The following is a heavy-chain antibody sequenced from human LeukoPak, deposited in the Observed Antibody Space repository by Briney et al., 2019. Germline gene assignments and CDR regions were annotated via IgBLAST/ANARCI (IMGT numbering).Heavy chain of an antibody. D-gene: IGHD6-13*01. CDR2: INPSGGST. Sequence: GASVKVSCKASGGTFSSYAISWVRQAPGQGLEWMGIINPSGGSTSYAQKFQGRVTITRDTSTSTVYMELSSLRSEDTAVYYCARGVGAAAAPSNWFDPWGQGTLVTVSS. CDR1: GGTFSSYA. CDR3: ARGVGAAAAPSNWFDP. V-gene: IGHV1-46*01. J-gene: IGHJ5*02.